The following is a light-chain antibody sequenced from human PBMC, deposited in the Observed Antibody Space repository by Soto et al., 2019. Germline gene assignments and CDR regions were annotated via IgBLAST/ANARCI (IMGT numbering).Light chain of an antibody. J-gene: IGKJ1*01. Sequence: IVLTQSPATLSLSPGERGTLSCRASQSVRSYLAWYQQKPGLAPRLLIYDASNRATGIPARFSVIGSGTDFTLSISRMEPEDFAVDVCQRYGSSGTFGQGTKVDIK. CDR3: QRYGSSGT. CDR1: QSVRSY. CDR2: DAS. V-gene: IGKV3D-20*01.